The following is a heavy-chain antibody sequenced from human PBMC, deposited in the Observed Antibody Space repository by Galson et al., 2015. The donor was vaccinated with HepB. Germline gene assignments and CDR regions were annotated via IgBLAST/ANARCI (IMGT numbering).Heavy chain of an antibody. CDR1: GFTFSYYA. J-gene: IGHJ4*02. D-gene: IGHD6-19*01. Sequence: SLRLSCAASGFTFSYYAMSWVRQAPGKGLEWISAITPSGDNTYSADSMKGRFFISRDNSQNTLFLQMNSLRADDTAIYFCVKVFPEKTDGWYRQALYYFDSWGQGTRVTVSS. CDR2: ITPSGDNT. CDR3: VKVFPEKTDGWYRQALYYFDS. V-gene: IGHV3-23*01.